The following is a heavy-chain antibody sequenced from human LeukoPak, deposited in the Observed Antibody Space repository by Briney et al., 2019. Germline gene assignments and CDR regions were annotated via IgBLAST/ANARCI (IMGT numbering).Heavy chain of an antibody. D-gene: IGHD4-23*01. CDR3: ARFGYGGKVDY. Sequence: PGGSLRLSCAASGFTFSSYWMHWVRQAPGKGLVWVSRINSDGSSTSYADSVKGRFTISRDNAKNTLYLQMNSLRAEDTALYYCARFGYGGKVDYWGQGTLVTVSS. V-gene: IGHV3-74*01. CDR2: INSDGSST. CDR1: GFTFSSYW. J-gene: IGHJ4*02.